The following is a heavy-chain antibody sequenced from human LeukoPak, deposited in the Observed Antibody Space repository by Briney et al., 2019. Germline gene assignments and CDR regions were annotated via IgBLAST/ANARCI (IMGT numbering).Heavy chain of an antibody. CDR2: INPNSGGT. V-gene: IGHV1-2*02. J-gene: IGHJ4*02. CDR1: GYTFTSYY. D-gene: IGHD6-19*01. Sequence: GASVKVSCKASGYTFTSYYMHWVRQAPGQGLEWMGWINPNSGGTNYAQKFQGRVTMTRDTSISTAYMELSRLRSDDTAVYYCARALGSSGWRRAYLDYWGQGTLVTVSS. CDR3: ARALGSSGWRRAYLDY.